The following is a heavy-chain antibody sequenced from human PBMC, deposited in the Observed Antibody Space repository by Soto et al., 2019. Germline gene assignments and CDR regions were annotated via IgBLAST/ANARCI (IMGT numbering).Heavy chain of an antibody. CDR3: ARGGGRVATPWFDP. J-gene: IGHJ5*02. Sequence: EVQLVESGGGLVQPGGSLRLSCAASGFTFSSYDMHWVRQATGKGLEWVSAIGTAGDTYYPGSVKGRFTISRENAKNSWYRQMNRLRAGDTAVYYCARGGGRVATPWFDPWGQGTLVTVSS. CDR1: GFTFSSYD. V-gene: IGHV3-13*04. D-gene: IGHD5-12*01. CDR2: IGTAGDT.